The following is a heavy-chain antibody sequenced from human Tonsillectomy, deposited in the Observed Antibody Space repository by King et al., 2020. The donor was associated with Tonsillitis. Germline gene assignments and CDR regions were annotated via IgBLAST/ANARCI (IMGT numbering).Heavy chain of an antibody. CDR1: GGTFNNYG. V-gene: IGHV1-69*01. D-gene: IGHD2-15*01. CDR3: ARRGIINYGMDV. CDR2: IIPIFGAT. J-gene: IGHJ6*02. Sequence: QLVQSGAEVKKPGSSLKVSFKASGGTFNNYGISWVRQAPGQGLAWMGGIIPIFGATNYAQKFQGRVPITADESTRTAYMELSSLRSDDTAVYYCARRGIINYGMDVWGQGTTVIVSS.